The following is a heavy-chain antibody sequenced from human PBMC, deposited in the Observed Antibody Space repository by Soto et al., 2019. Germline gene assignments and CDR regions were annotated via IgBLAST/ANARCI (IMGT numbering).Heavy chain of an antibody. CDR1: GFSFSTNGGG. CDR3: AQRRDGNNYFDY. J-gene: IGHJ4*02. V-gene: IGHV2-5*02. CDR2: IYWDDDK. Sequence: QITLTESGPTLVKPTQTLTLTCTFSGFSFSTNGGGVGWIRQPPGKALEWLALIYWDDDKRYSPSLKSRLTITKDTSKNQVVLTMTNMDPVDTATYYCAQRRDGNNYFDYWGQGTLVTVSS.